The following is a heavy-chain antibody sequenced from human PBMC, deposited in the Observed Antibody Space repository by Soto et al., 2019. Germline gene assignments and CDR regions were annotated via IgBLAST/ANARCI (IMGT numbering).Heavy chain of an antibody. CDR1: GYTFTSYA. CDR2: INAGNGNR. V-gene: IGHV1-3*01. CDR3: ARGTPVFFDY. Sequence: ASVKVSCKASGYTFTSYAMHWVRQAPGERLEWMGWINAGNGNRKYSQKFQGRVTITRDTSASTAYMELSSLRFEDTAVYYCARGTPVFFDYWGQGTLVTVSS. J-gene: IGHJ4*02.